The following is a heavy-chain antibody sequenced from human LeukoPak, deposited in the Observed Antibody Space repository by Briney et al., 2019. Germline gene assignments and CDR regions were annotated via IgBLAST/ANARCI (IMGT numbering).Heavy chain of an antibody. J-gene: IGHJ5*02. CDR3: ARVVRGVIRVDSDWFDP. D-gene: IGHD3-10*02. CDR2: IYYSGST. CDR1: GGSISSSSYY. Sequence: SETLSLTCTVSGGSISSSSYYWGWIRQPPEKGLEWIGSIYYSGSTYYNPSLKSRVTISVDTSKNQFSLKLSSVTAADTAVYYCARVVRGVIRVDSDWFDPWGQGTLVTVSS. V-gene: IGHV4-39*07.